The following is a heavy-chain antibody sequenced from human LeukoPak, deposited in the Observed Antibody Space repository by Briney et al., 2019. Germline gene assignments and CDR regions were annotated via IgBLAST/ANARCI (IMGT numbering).Heavy chain of an antibody. J-gene: IGHJ3*02. CDR1: GFTFSSYA. V-gene: IGHV3-23*01. D-gene: IGHD3-22*01. CDR2: ISGSGGST. CDR3: AKDLGDSSGYYNDAFDI. Sequence: PGGSLRLSCAASGFTFSSYAMSWVRQAPGKGLEWVSAISGSGGSTYYADSVKGRFTISRDNSKNMLYLQMNSLRAEDTAVYYCAKDLGDSSGYYNDAFDIWGQGTMVTVSS.